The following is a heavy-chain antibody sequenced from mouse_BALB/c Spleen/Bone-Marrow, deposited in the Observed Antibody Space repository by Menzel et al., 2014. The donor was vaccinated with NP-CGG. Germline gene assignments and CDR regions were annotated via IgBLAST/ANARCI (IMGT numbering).Heavy chain of an antibody. D-gene: IGHD1-1*01. V-gene: IGHV14-3*02. J-gene: IGHJ3*01. CDR3: ANYYYGSSLFAY. Sequence: EVKLVESGAELVKPGASVKLPCTASGFNIKDTYMHWVKQRPEQGLEWIGRIDPANGNTKYDPKFQGKATITADTSSNTAYLQLSSLTSEDTAVYYCANYYYGSSLFAYWGQGTLVTVSA. CDR1: GFNIKDTY. CDR2: IDPANGNT.